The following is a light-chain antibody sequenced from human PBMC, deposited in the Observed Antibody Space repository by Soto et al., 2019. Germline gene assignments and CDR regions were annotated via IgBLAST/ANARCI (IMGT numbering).Light chain of an antibody. J-gene: IGLJ3*02. CDR2: EVS. Sequence: QSALTQPASVSGSPGQSITISCTGTSSDVGGYNFVSWYQQPPGKAPKLIIYEVSNRPSGVSNRFFGSKSGNTASLTISGLQAEDEADYYCTSYTSSSTWVFGRGTKLTVL. CDR3: TSYTSSSTWV. V-gene: IGLV2-14*01. CDR1: SSDVGGYNF.